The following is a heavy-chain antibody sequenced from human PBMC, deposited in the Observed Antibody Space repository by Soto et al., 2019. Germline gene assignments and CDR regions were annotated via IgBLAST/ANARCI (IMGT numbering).Heavy chain of an antibody. J-gene: IGHJ6*02. Sequence: GGAPRPSRAAPWFPLCSCALGWGPPAPGKGLEWVSDIIDSGGSTYYADSVKGRFTISRDNSKSTLYLQMNSLRAEDTALYYCAKGRSYYYYYGVDVWGRGTTVTVSS. CDR1: WFPLCSCA. V-gene: IGHV3-23*01. CDR3: AKGRSYYYYYGVDV. CDR2: IIDSGGST.